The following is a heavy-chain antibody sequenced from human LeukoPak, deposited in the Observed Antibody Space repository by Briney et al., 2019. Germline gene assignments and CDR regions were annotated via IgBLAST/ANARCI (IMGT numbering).Heavy chain of an antibody. V-gene: IGHV1-3*03. CDR1: GYTFTSYA. CDR3: ARGGGAYNWNAYDAFDI. CDR2: INAGNGNT. J-gene: IGHJ3*02. D-gene: IGHD1-20*01. Sequence: ASVKVSCKASGYTFTSYAMHWVRQAPGQRLEWMGWINAGNGNTKYSQEFQGRVTITRDTSASTAYMELSSLRPEDMAVYYCARGGGAYNWNAYDAFDIWGQGTMVTVSS.